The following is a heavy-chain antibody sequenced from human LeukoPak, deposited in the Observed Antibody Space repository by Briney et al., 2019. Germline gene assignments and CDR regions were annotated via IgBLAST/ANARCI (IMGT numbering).Heavy chain of an antibody. CDR3: ARDRELGGPAAVYYYYYYMDV. Sequence: SVKVSCKASGGTFSSYAISWVRRAPGQGLEWMGGIIPIFGTANYAQKFRGRVTITADESTSTAYMELSSLRSEDTAVYYCARDRELGGPAAVYYYYYYMDVWGKGTTVTVSS. V-gene: IGHV1-69*13. CDR2: IIPIFGTA. D-gene: IGHD2-2*01. J-gene: IGHJ6*03. CDR1: GGTFSSYA.